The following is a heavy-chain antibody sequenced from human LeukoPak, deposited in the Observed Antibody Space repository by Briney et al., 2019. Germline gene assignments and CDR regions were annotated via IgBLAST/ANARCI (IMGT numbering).Heavy chain of an antibody. J-gene: IGHJ4*02. Sequence: GGSLRLSCAASGFTFSSYGMHWVRQAPGKGLEWVANIKQDGGTTNYVDSLKGRFTISRDNARNSFYLQMNSLRVEDTALYYCVRDSDGDLDYWGQGTLVTVSS. D-gene: IGHD4-17*01. CDR1: GFTFSSYG. CDR2: IKQDGGTT. CDR3: VRDSDGDLDY. V-gene: IGHV3-7*01.